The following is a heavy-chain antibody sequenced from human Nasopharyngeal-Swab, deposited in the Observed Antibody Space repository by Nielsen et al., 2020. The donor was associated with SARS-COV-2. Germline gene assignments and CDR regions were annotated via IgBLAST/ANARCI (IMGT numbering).Heavy chain of an antibody. CDR2: ISWNSGSI. CDR3: AKDIIGGSSGSYYYYYYGMDV. D-gene: IGHD3-10*01. J-gene: IGHJ6*02. Sequence: SLKISCAASGFTFSSYSMNWVRQAPGKGLEWVSGISWNSGSIGYADSVKGRFTISRDNAKNSLYLQMNSLRAEDTALYYCAKDIIGGSSGSYYYYYYGMDVWGQGTTVTVSS. V-gene: IGHV3-9*01. CDR1: GFTFSSYS.